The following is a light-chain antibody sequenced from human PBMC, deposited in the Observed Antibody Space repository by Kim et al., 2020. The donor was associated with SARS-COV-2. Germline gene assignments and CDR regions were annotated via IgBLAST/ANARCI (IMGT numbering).Light chain of an antibody. J-gene: IGLJ2*01. V-gene: IGLV6-57*04. CDR3: QAFDNKNVI. CDR2: DNN. CDR1: IGSLSINF. Sequence: NFMLTQPHSFSYSPVITLTISCTLTIGSLSINFVHWYQQRPGTAPTVVISDNNQRPSGVPERFSGSIDRSSNSASLTISGLKTEDEDDYLCQAFDNKNVIFGGGRKMNV.